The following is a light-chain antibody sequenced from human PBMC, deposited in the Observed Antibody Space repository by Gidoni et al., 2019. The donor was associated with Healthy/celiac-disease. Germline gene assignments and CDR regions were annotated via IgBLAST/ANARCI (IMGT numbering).Light chain of an antibody. Sequence: EIVLTQSPGTLSLSPGERATLSCRASQNVSSSYLAWYQQKPGQAPRLLIYGASSRDTGIPERFSGSGSGTDFTLTISRLEPEDFAVYYCQQYGSSPYTFGQGTKLEIK. CDR2: GAS. V-gene: IGKV3-20*01. CDR1: QNVSSSY. J-gene: IGKJ2*01. CDR3: QQYGSSPYT.